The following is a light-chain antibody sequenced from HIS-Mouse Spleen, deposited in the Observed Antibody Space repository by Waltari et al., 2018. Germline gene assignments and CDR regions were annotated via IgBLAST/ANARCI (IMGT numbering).Light chain of an antibody. V-gene: IGLV1-44*01. CDR3: AAWDDSLNAVV. Sequence: QSVLTQPPSASGTPGQRVTISCSGSSSNIGSNTVNWYQQPPGTAPKLLIYSNNPRPSGVPDRFAGSKSGTSASLAISGLQSEDEADYYCAAWDDSLNAVVFGGGTKLTVL. J-gene: IGLJ2*01. CDR1: SSNIGSNT. CDR2: SNN.